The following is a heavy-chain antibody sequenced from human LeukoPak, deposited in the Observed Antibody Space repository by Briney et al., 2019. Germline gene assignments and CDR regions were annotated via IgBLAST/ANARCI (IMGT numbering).Heavy chain of an antibody. D-gene: IGHD4-17*01. CDR1: GYTFTSYD. CDR3: ARATTVRLDY. Sequence: GASVKVSWKASGYTFTSYDINLGRPATGQGVGWMGWMNTNRGNTGYAQKFQGRVTITRNTSISTAYMEPSSLRSEDTAVYYCARATTVRLDYWGQGTLVTVSS. CDR2: MNTNRGNT. V-gene: IGHV1-8*03. J-gene: IGHJ4*02.